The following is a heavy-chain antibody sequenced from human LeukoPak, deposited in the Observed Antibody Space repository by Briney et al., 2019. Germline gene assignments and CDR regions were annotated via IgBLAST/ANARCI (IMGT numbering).Heavy chain of an antibody. CDR3: ARGPHSGSYYGWFDT. CDR1: GYTFTSYY. D-gene: IGHD1-26*01. V-gene: IGHV1-46*01. CDR2: INPSGGST. J-gene: IGHJ5*02. Sequence: ASVKVSCKASGYTFTSYYMHWVRQAPGQGLEWMGIINPSGGSTSYAQKFQGRVTMTRDMSTSTDYMELSSLRYEDTAVYFCARGPHSGSYYGWFDTWGQGTLVTVSS.